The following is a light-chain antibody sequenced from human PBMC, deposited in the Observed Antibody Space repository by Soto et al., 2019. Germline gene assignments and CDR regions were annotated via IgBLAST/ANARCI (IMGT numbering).Light chain of an antibody. CDR1: SSDVGGYNY. V-gene: IGLV2-14*01. CDR2: DVS. Sequence: QSALTQPASVSGSPGQSITISCTGTSSDVGGYNYVSWYQQHPGKAPKLMIYDVSNRPSWVSNRFSGSKSGNTASLTISGLQAEDEADYYCSSYTSSSTLVVFGGGTMLTVL. J-gene: IGLJ2*01. CDR3: SSYTSSSTLVV.